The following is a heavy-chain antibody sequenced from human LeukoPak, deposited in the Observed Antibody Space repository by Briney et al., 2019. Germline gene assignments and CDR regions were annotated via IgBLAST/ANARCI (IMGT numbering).Heavy chain of an antibody. CDR1: GGSISSSNW. CDR3: ARLGTAYYYYYMDV. J-gene: IGHJ6*03. V-gene: IGHV4-4*02. CDR2: IYHSGST. D-gene: IGHD1-1*01. Sequence: SETLSLTCAVSGGSISSSNWWSWVRQPPGKGLEWIGEIYHSGSTNYNPSLKSRVTISVDTSKNQFSLKLSSVTAADTAVYYCARLGTAYYYYYMDVWGKGTTVTVSS.